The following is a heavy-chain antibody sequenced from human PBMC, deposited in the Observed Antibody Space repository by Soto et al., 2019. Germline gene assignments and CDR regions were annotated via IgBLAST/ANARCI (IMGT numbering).Heavy chain of an antibody. D-gene: IGHD3-22*01. Sequence: QVQLQESGPGLVKPSETLSLTCTVSGGSISSYYWCWIRQPPGKGLEWIGYIYYSGSTNYNPSLKSRITISVDKSNNLFSLKLSSVTAAHTVVYYCARAPSNYNDSSGKLFGFDYWGQGTLVPVSS. CDR1: GGSISSYY. J-gene: IGHJ4*02. CDR3: ARAPSNYNDSSGKLFGFDY. CDR2: IYYSGST. V-gene: IGHV4-59*08.